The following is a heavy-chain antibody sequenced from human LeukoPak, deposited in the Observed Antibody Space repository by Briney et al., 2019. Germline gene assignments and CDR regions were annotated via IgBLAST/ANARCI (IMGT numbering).Heavy chain of an antibody. CDR3: AKDRGYYDSSGYLRGFFDY. V-gene: IGHV3-23*01. J-gene: IGHJ4*02. CDR1: GFTFSSYS. D-gene: IGHD3-22*01. Sequence: PGGSLRLSCAASGFTFSSYSMNWVRQAPGKGLEWVSAISGSGGSTYYADSVKGRFTISRDNSKNTLYLQMNSLRAEDTAVYYCAKDRGYYDSSGYLRGFFDYWGQGTLVTVSS. CDR2: ISGSGGST.